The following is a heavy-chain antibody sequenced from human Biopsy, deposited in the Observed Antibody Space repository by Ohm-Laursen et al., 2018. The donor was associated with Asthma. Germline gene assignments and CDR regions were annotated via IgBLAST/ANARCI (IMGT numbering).Heavy chain of an antibody. V-gene: IGHV3-30*01. J-gene: IGHJ3*02. CDR2: ISKDASTQ. D-gene: IGHD1-1*01. CDR3: VRDGTDDAFDI. Sequence: SLRLSCAAPGFSFSNFAIHWVCQAPGKGLEWVGVISKDASTQDYADSVKGRFTMARDNSKNTLDLQMNSLREEDTAVYYCVRDGTDDAFDIWGQGTVVSVSS. CDR1: GFSFSNFA.